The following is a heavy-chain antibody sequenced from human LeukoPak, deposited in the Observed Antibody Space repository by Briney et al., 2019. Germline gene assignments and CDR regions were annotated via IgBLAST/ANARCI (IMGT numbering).Heavy chain of an antibody. CDR3: ARGGDYYGSGTYYAFDP. CDR1: GGSISTYY. V-gene: IGHV4-59*01. CDR2: IYYSGTT. Sequence: PSETLSLTCTVSGGSISTYYWSWIRRPPGKGLEWIGYIYYSGTTNYNPSLKSRVTISIDTSKNQFSLKLSSVTAADTAVFYCARGGDYYGSGTYYAFDPWGQGTLVTVSS. D-gene: IGHD3-10*01. J-gene: IGHJ5*02.